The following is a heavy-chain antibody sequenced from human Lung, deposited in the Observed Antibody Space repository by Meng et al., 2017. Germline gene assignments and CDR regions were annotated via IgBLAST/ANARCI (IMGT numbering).Heavy chain of an antibody. CDR3: ARFDISSSGRGDY. CDR2: ISHSGST. CDR1: GGSITSSTR. J-gene: IGHJ4*02. V-gene: IGHV4-4*02. Sequence: QVQLQESGPGLVKPSGTLSPTCAVSGGSITSSTRWSWVRQTPGKGLEWFGEISHSGSTNYNPPLESRVTISVDKSKNQFSLKVYSVTAADTATYYCARFDISSSGRGDYWGQGILVTVFS. D-gene: IGHD1-26*01.